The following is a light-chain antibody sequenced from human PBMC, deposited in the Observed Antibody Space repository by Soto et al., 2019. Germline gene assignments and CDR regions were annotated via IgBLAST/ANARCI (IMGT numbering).Light chain of an antibody. Sequence: DMVMTQSPATLSVSPGGTATLSCRASKSFDSNLAWYQQKPGQPPRLLIYLASKRATGIPARFRGSGSGTDFALTISGLQSEDSAVYYCQQYNLWPYTFGQGTKVEIK. CDR1: KSFDSN. CDR3: QQYNLWPYT. CDR2: LAS. J-gene: IGKJ2*01. V-gene: IGKV3D-15*01.